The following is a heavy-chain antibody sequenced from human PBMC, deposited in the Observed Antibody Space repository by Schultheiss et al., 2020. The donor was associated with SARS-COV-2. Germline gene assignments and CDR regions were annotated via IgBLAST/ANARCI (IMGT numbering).Heavy chain of an antibody. V-gene: IGHV3-9*01. J-gene: IGHJ4*02. CDR2: ISWNSGSI. D-gene: IGHD2-15*01. Sequence: GGSLRLSCAASGFTFDDYAMHWVRQAPGKGLEWVSGISWNSGSIGYADSVKGRFTISRDNAKNSLYLQMNSLRAEDTALYYCARAPLLGYCSGGSCYRDWGQGTLVTVSS. CDR3: ARAPLLGYCSGGSCYRD. CDR1: GFTFDDYA.